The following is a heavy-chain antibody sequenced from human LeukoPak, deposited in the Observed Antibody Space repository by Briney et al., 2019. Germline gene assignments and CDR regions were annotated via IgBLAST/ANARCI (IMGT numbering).Heavy chain of an antibody. Sequence: SETLSLTCTVSGGSISSGDYYWSWIRQPPGKGLEWIGYIYYSGSTYYNPSLKSRVTISVDTSKTQFSLKLSSVTAADTAVYYCAREKVLAPQWFDPWGQGTLVTVSS. J-gene: IGHJ5*02. CDR2: IYYSGST. D-gene: IGHD2-8*01. V-gene: IGHV4-30-4*01. CDR3: AREKVLAPQWFDP. CDR1: GGSISSGDYY.